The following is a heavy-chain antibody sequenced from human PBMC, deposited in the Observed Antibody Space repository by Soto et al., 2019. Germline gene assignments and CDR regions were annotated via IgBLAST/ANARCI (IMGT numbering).Heavy chain of an antibody. Sequence: PSETLSLTCTVSGGSISSYYWSWIRQPPGKGLEWIGYSYYSGSTNYNPSLKSRVTISVDTSKNQFSLKLSSVTAADTAVYYCARDPSIAARMSWFDPWGQGTLGTVSS. CDR1: GGSISSYY. D-gene: IGHD6-6*01. J-gene: IGHJ5*02. CDR3: ARDPSIAARMSWFDP. V-gene: IGHV4-59*01. CDR2: SYYSGST.